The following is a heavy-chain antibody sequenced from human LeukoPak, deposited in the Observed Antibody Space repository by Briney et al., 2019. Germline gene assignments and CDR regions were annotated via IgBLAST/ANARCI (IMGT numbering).Heavy chain of an antibody. D-gene: IGHD4-11*01. J-gene: IGHJ4*02. Sequence: GGSLRLSCAASGFIFSSYSMNWVRQAPGKGLEWVSSISSSSSYIYYADSVKGRFTISRDNAKNSLYLQMNSLRAEDTAVYYCAREMTTVTTDYWGQGTLVTVPS. CDR1: GFIFSSYS. CDR3: AREMTTVTTDY. CDR2: ISSSSSYI. V-gene: IGHV3-21*01.